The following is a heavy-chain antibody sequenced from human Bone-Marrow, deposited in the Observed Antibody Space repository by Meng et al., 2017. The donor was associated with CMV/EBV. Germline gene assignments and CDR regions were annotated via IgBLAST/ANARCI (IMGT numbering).Heavy chain of an antibody. J-gene: IGHJ5*02. V-gene: IGHV5-51*01. CDR3: ARYYYGSGTAYWFDP. CDR2: FYPGDSNI. Sequence: GESLKISCGGSGYSFSSYWIGWVRQMPGKGLEWMGSFYPGDSNIRYGPSFQGQVTISADKSINTAYLQWSSLKASDTAIYYCARYYYGSGTAYWFDPWGQGTLVTVSS. D-gene: IGHD3-10*01. CDR1: GYSFSSYW.